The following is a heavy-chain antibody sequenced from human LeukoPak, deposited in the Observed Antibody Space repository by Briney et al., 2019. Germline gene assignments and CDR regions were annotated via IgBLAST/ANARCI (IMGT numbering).Heavy chain of an antibody. J-gene: IGHJ4*02. V-gene: IGHV3-74*01. D-gene: IGHD3-10*01. CDR3: ARAVGYYGSGSYYNLDY. CDR1: GFTFSSYW. Sequence: GGSLRLSCAASGFTFSSYWMHWVRQAPGKGLVWVSRINSDGSSTSYADSVKGRFTISRDNAKNTLYLQMNSLRAEDTAVYYCARAVGYYGSGSYYNLDYWGQGTLVTVSS. CDR2: INSDGSST.